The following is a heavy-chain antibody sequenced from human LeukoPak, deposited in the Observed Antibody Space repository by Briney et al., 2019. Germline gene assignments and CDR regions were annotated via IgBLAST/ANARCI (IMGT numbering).Heavy chain of an antibody. CDR2: IYYSGST. Sequence: SETLSLTCTVSGGSISSYYWSWIRQPPGKGLEWIGYIYYSGSTNCNPSLKSRVTISVDTSKNQFSLKLSSVTAADTAVYYCARAGRGPYYYYMDVWGKGTTVTVSS. CDR3: ARAGRGPYYYYMDV. J-gene: IGHJ6*03. CDR1: GGSISSYY. V-gene: IGHV4-59*01. D-gene: IGHD3-10*01.